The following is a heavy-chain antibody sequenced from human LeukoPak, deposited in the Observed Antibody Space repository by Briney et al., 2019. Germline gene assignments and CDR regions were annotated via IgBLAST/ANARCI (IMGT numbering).Heavy chain of an antibody. CDR1: GDSFTSVTDY. D-gene: IGHD6-19*01. CDR2: GDYSGGT. CDR3: AGERGEEYSSGWYKTNFFDN. Sequence: SETLSLTCTVSGDSFTSVTDYWAWIRQPPGKGLEWIASGDYSGGTYYNPTLESRVAISADMSKNQISLKLTSVTGADTAVYYCAGERGEEYSSGWYKTNFFDNWGQGIRVTVSS. V-gene: IGHV4-39*07. J-gene: IGHJ4*02.